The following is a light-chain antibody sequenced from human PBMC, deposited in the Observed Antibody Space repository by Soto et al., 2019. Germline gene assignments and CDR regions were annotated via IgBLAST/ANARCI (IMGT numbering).Light chain of an antibody. J-gene: IGKJ1*01. CDR2: AAS. CDR1: QSVTSNY. Sequence: EVVLTQSPGTVSLSPGERATLSCRASQSVTSNYLAWYQQKPGQAPRLLISAASSRATGIPDRFSGSGSGTDFTLSISRLEPEDFAVYYCHQYGSSITWTFGQGTKMEIK. CDR3: HQYGSSITWT. V-gene: IGKV3-20*01.